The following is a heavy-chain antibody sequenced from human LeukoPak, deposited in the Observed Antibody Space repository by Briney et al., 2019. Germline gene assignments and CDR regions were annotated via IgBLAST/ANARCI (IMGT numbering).Heavy chain of an antibody. CDR3: ARLSVPWYSSSWYGDY. D-gene: IGHD6-13*01. Sequence: GESLKISCKGSGYSFPSYWIGWVRQMPGKGLEWMGIIYPGDSDTRYSPSFQGQGTISADKSISTAYLQWSSLKASDTAMYYCARLSVPWYSSSWYGDYWGQGTLVTVSS. CDR1: GYSFPSYW. CDR2: IYPGDSDT. J-gene: IGHJ4*02. V-gene: IGHV5-51*01.